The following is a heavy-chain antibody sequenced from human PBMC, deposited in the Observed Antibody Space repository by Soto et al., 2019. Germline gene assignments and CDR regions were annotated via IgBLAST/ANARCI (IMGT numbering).Heavy chain of an antibody. CDR3: ASHYGSGSLNWLDP. D-gene: IGHD3-10*01. CDR1: GFTFSSYG. Sequence: EVQLLESGGGLVQPGGSLRLSCAASGFTFSSYGMSWVRQAPGKGLEWVSAISGNGENTYYADSVKGRFTISRDNSKNTLYLQMNSLRAGDTAVYYCASHYGSGSLNWLDPWGQGTLVTVSS. V-gene: IGHV3-23*01. CDR2: ISGNGENT. J-gene: IGHJ5*02.